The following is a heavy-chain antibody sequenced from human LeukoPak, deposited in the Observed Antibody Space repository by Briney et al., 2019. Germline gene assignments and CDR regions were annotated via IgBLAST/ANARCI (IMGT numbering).Heavy chain of an antibody. D-gene: IGHD3-22*01. V-gene: IGHV1-2*02. Sequence: ASVTVSFKGSVYTFTGYYMHWLRQAPGQGLEWMGWINPNSGGTNYAQKFQGRVTMTRDTSISTAYMELSRLRSDDTAVYYCARVEGEYYYDSSGYFTWGQGTLVTVSS. CDR3: ARVEGEYYYDSSGYFT. CDR2: INPNSGGT. CDR1: VYTFTGYY. J-gene: IGHJ5*02.